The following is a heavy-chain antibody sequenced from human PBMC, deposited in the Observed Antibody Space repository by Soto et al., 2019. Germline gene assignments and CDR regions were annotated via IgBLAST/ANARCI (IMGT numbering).Heavy chain of an antibody. D-gene: IGHD3-22*01. J-gene: IGHJ6*02. Sequence: QVQLVQSGAEVKKPGSSVKVSCKASGDTFSSYAISWVRQAPGQGLEWMGGIIPIFGTANYAQKFQGRVTTTASESTSTAYREVSRLRSEDTAVYYCARDGSGYRSRASPLDVWGQGTTVTVSS. CDR1: GDTFSSYA. V-gene: IGHV1-69*01. CDR3: ARDGSGYRSRASPLDV. CDR2: IIPIFGTA.